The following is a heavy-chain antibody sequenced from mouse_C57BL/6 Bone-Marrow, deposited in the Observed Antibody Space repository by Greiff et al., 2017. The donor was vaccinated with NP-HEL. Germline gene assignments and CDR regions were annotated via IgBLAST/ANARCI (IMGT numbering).Heavy chain of an antibody. D-gene: IGHD1-1*01. CDR2: IYPSDSET. V-gene: IGHV1-61*01. CDR1: GYTFTSYW. J-gene: IGHJ2*01. CDR3: ARSKAFFITTVFDH. Sequence: QVQLQQPGAELVRPGSSVKLSCKASGYTFTSYWMDWVKQRPGQGLEWIGNIYPSDSETHYNQKFKDKATLTVDKSSSTAYMQLSSLTSEDSAVYYCARSKAFFITTVFDHWGQGTTLTVSS.